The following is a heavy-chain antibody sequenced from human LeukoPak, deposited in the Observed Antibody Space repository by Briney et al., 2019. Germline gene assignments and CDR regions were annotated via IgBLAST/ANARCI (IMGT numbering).Heavy chain of an antibody. V-gene: IGHV4-59*01. CDR1: GGSISSYY. CDR3: ARAPGWYFDY. Sequence: SETLSLTCTVSGGSISSYYWSWIRQPPGKGLEWIGYIYYSGSTNYNPSLKSRVTISVDTSKNQFSLKLSSVTAPDTAVYYCARAPGWYFDYWGQGTLVTVSS. J-gene: IGHJ4*02. D-gene: IGHD2-15*01. CDR2: IYYSGST.